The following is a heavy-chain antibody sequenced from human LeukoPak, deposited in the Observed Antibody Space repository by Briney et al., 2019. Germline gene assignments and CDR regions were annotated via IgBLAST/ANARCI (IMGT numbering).Heavy chain of an antibody. CDR3: ARDVVPYYYYYMDV. V-gene: IGHV3-74*01. CDR2: IKSDGSNT. J-gene: IGHJ6*03. CDR1: GFTFSSYW. Sequence: RGSLRLSCAASGFTFSSYWMHWVRQAPGKGLVWVSRIKSDGSNTNYADSVTGRFTISRDNSKNTLYLQMISLRADDTAVYYCARDVVPYYYYYMDVWGKGTTVTVSS. D-gene: IGHD2-21*01.